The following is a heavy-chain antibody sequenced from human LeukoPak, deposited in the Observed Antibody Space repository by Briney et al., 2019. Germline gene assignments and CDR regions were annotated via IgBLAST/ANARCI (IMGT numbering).Heavy chain of an antibody. CDR1: GFTVSDNY. V-gene: IGHV3-53*01. Sequence: GGSLRLSCAASGFTVSDNYMSWVRQAPGKGLEWVSVIYSDGGRYYADSVKGRFITYRDNSKNTQFLQMNSLRAEDTAVYYCATLEYFYDSSGLEYIQHWGQGTQVTVSA. CDR3: ATLEYFYDSSGLEYIQH. J-gene: IGHJ1*01. D-gene: IGHD3-22*01. CDR2: IYSDGGR.